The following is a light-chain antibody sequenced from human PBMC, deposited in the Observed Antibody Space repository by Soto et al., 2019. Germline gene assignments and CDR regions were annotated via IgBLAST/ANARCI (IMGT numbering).Light chain of an antibody. Sequence: QSVLTQPASVSGSPGQSITIPCTGTTSDVGSYNLVSWYQQYPGKAPKLIIHEDSKRPSGVSNRFSGSKSGNTASLTISGLQAEDEADYYCSSSTNSVLFGGGTKVTVL. CDR1: TSDVGSYNL. J-gene: IGLJ2*01. CDR3: SSSTNSVL. CDR2: EDS. V-gene: IGLV2-23*01.